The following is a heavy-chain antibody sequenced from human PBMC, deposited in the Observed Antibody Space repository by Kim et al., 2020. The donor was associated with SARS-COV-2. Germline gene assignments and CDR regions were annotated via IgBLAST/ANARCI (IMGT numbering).Heavy chain of an antibody. CDR2: IYPGDSDT. Sequence: GESLKISCKGSGYSFTSYWIGWVRQMPGKGLEWMGIIYPGDSDTRYSPSFQGQVTISADKSISTAYLQWSSLKASDTAMYYCARSDSPYSGSHYFDYWGQGTLVTVSS. J-gene: IGHJ4*02. CDR1: GYSFTSYW. CDR3: ARSDSPYSGSHYFDY. D-gene: IGHD1-26*01. V-gene: IGHV5-51*01.